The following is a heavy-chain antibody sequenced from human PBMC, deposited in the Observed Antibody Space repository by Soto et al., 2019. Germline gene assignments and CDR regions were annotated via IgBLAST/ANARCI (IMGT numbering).Heavy chain of an antibody. CDR3: AKEQVVAFVY. CDR1: GFTFSSYG. V-gene: IGHV3-30*18. D-gene: IGHD2-15*01. CDR2: ISYDGSNK. Sequence: QVQLVESGGGVVQPGRSLRLSCAASGFTFSSYGMHWVRQAPGKGLEWVAVISYDGSNKYYADSVKGRFTISRDNSKNTLYLQMNSLRAEDTAVYYCAKEQVVAFVYWGQGTLVTVSS. J-gene: IGHJ4*02.